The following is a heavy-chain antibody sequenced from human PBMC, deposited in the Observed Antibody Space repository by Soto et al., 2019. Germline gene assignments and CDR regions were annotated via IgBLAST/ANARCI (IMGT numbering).Heavy chain of an antibody. CDR2: IKLSGGST. CDR3: AREGNSYSGMDV. V-gene: IGHV1-46*01. CDR1: GYTFTSYY. Sequence: QVQLMQSGAEVKKPGASVRVSCVASGYTFTSYYMHWVRQAPGQGLEWLGVIKLSGGSTTYEHRFQGRVTVTRDTSTSTVYMELRSLRSEDTAVYHCAREGNSYSGMDVWGQGTTVTVS. J-gene: IGHJ6*02.